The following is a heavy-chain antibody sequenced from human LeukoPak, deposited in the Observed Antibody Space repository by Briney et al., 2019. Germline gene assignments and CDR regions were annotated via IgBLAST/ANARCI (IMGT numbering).Heavy chain of an antibody. CDR3: ARGPGYDSSGYHLFDY. CDR2: MNPNSGNT. V-gene: IGHV1-8*01. J-gene: IGHJ4*02. Sequence: GASVKVSCKASGYTFTSYDITWVRQATGQGLEWMGWMNPNSGNTGYAQKFQGRVTMTRNTSISTAYMELSSLRSEDTAVYYCARGPGYDSSGYHLFDYWGQGTLVTVSS. CDR1: GYTFTSYD. D-gene: IGHD3-22*01.